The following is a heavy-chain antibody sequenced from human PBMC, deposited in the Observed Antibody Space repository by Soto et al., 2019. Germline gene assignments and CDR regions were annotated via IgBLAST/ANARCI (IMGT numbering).Heavy chain of an antibody. J-gene: IGHJ6*02. CDR1: GGSIGTYF. D-gene: IGHD1-26*01. CDR2: VDYRGST. Sequence: QVQLQESGPGLVKPSETLSLTCSVSGGSIGTYFWSWIRQPPGKGLEWIGYVDYRGSTDYTSSLKSRVTISEDTSKNEISLELTSVTVADTAVYYCARSYSGSQYGGGKYHYYGMDVWGHGTTVIVSS. CDR3: ARSYSGSQYGGGKYHYYGMDV. V-gene: IGHV4-59*01.